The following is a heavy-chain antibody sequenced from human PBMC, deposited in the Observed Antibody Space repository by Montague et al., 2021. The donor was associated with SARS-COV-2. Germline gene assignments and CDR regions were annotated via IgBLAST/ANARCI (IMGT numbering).Heavy chain of an antibody. CDR2: IDWDDDK. V-gene: IGHV2-70*01. Sequence: PALVKPTQTLTLTCTFSGFSLSTSGMCVSWIRQPPGKALEWLALIDWDDDKFYSTSLKTRLTISKGTSKNRVVLTMTNMDPVDTATYYCARVRYFDTTFDYWGQGTLVTVSS. CDR3: ARVRYFDTTFDY. CDR1: GFSLSTSGMC. D-gene: IGHD3-9*01. J-gene: IGHJ4*02.